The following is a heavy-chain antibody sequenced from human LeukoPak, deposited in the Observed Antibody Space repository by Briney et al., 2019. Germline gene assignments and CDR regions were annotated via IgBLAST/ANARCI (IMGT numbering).Heavy chain of an antibody. Sequence: GGSLRLSCAASGFTFTSYTMNWVRQAPGKGLEWISYIRTSGGVVSYTDSVRGRFTISTDSAKNSLYLQMNSLRDDDTAVYYCARQEGFLEWLLYRTPMYYFDYWGQGTLVTVSS. CDR1: GFTFTSYT. D-gene: IGHD3-3*01. CDR3: ARQEGFLEWLLYRTPMYYFDY. J-gene: IGHJ4*02. CDR2: IRTSGGVV. V-gene: IGHV3-48*02.